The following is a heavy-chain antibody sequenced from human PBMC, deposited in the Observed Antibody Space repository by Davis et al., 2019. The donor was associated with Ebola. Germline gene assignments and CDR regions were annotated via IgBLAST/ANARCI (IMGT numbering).Heavy chain of an antibody. V-gene: IGHV3-23*01. CDR1: GFSLRRDA. J-gene: IGHJ4*02. D-gene: IGHD1-26*01. Sequence: PGGSLRLSCAASGFSLRRDAISWVRQAPGKGLEWISVIASSLGTTYYADSVKGRLTISRDISNNMVYLQMSSLRAEDTAIYYCARATWELRDFAHWGPGTLVTVSS. CDR3: ARATWELRDFAH. CDR2: IASSLGTT.